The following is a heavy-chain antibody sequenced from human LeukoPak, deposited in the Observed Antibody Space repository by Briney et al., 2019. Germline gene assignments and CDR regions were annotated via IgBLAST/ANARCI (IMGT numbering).Heavy chain of an antibody. J-gene: IGHJ4*02. V-gene: IGHV3-74*01. Sequence: GGSLRLSCAASGFTFSSHWMHWVRQVPGKGLVWVGRIISDGTGSNYADFIEGRFTISRDNAKNILYLQMNSLRVEDTGVYYCATGESAPRSDYWGQGTLVTVSS. CDR3: ATGESAPRSDY. D-gene: IGHD6-25*01. CDR1: GFTFSSHW. CDR2: IISDGTGS.